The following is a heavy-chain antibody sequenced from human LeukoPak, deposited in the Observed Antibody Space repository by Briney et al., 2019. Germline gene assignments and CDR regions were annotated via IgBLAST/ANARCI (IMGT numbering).Heavy chain of an antibody. D-gene: IGHD2-21*02. V-gene: IGHV4-59*01. CDR3: ARDHCGGDCDYYYMDV. J-gene: IGHJ6*03. CDR2: IYHSGSS. CDR1: GVSMSSYF. Sequence: SETLSLTCSVSGVSMSSYFWSWIRQPPGKGLEWIGYIYHSGSSHYNPSLKSRVTISVDTSKNQFSLKLSSVTAADTAVYYCARDHCGGDCDYYYMDVWGKGTTVTVSS.